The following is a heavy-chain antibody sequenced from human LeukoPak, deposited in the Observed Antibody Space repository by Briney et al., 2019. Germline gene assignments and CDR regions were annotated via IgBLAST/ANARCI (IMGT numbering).Heavy chain of an antibody. Sequence: GGSLRLSCAASGFTLSNAWMNWVRQAPGKGLEWVSYISSSGSTIYYADSVKGRFTISRDNAKNSLYLQMNSLRAEDTAVYYCARGGITGDAFDIWGQGTMVTVSS. D-gene: IGHD1-14*01. J-gene: IGHJ3*02. CDR3: ARGGITGDAFDI. V-gene: IGHV3-48*04. CDR1: GFTLSNAW. CDR2: ISSSGSTI.